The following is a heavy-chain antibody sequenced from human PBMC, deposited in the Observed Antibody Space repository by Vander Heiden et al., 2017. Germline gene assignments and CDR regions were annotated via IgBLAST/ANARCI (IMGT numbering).Heavy chain of an antibody. CDR1: GYTFTSYG. Sequence: QVQLVQSGAEVKKPGASVKVSCKASGYTFTSYGISWVRQAPGQGLEWMGGISAYNGNTNYAQKLQGRVTMTTDTSTSTAYMELRSLRSDDTAVYYCARDRVFWSGYYRGYYYYGMDVWGQGTTVTVSS. CDR3: ARDRVFWSGYYRGYYYYGMDV. D-gene: IGHD3-3*01. J-gene: IGHJ6*02. V-gene: IGHV1-18*01. CDR2: ISAYNGNT.